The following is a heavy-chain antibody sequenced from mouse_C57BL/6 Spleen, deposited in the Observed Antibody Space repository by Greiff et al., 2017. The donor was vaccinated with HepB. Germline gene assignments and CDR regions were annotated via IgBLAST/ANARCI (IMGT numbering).Heavy chain of an antibody. D-gene: IGHD2-14*01. CDR3: ARGGTLYAMDY. CDR2: ISYDGSN. CDR1: GYSITSGYY. Sequence: VQLQESGPGLVKPSQSLSLTCSVTGYSITSGYYWNWIRQFPGNKLEWMGYISYDGSNNYNPSLKNRISITRDTSKNQSSLKLNSVTTEDTATYYCARGGTLYAMDYWVQGTSVTVSS. J-gene: IGHJ4*01. V-gene: IGHV3-6*01.